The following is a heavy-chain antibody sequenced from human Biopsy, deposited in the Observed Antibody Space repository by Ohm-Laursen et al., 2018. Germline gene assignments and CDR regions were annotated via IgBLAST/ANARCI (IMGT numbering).Heavy chain of an antibody. J-gene: IGHJ3*01. CDR1: GYAVNDYF. V-gene: IGHV1-2*02. D-gene: IGHD3-16*01. Sequence: ASVKVSCKGSGYAVNDYFLHWLRQAPGQGPEWMGGISPNSGGTNYAQKFQGRVTMTTDTFTSTVYLELRRLISDDAAVYYCARDIMNRIAGLVARSDVFDVWGQGTLVTVSS. CDR2: ISPNSGGT. CDR3: ARDIMNRIAGLVARSDVFDV.